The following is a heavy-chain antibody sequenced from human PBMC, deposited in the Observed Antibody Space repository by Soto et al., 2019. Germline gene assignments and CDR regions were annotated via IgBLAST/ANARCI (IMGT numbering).Heavy chain of an antibody. CDR1: GFTFSSYA. D-gene: IGHD6-6*01. J-gene: IGHJ4*02. CDR3: TKDVPPTD. CDR2: ISASGGGT. V-gene: IGHV3-23*01. Sequence: EVQLLESGGGLVQPGGSLRLSCAASGFTFSSYAMSWFRQAPGKGLEWVSSISASGGGTYYADSVKGRFTISRDNSKNTLYLQMNSLRADDTAIYYCTKDVPPTDRGQGTLVTVSS.